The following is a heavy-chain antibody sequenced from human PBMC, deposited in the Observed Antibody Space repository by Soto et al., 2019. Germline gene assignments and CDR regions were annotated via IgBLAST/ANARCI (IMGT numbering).Heavy chain of an antibody. CDR1: GLTFNTYA. D-gene: IGHD2-21*01. V-gene: IGHV3-30*03. J-gene: IGHJ1*01. CDR2: ISHDGSNK. CDR3: ASGRGYGGEYGCSYLDYFQN. Sequence: QVQLVESGGGVGQPWTSLRLSCAASGLTFNTYAMNWIRLAPGKGLEWVAVISHDGSNKYYADSVKGRFTISSDTSKNTLYLQMNRLRGEDSGVYCCASGRGYGGEYGCSYLDYFQNWGQGALVIVSS.